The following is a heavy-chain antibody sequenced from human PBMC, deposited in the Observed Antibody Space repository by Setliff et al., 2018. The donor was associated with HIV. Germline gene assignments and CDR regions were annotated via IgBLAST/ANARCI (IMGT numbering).Heavy chain of an antibody. J-gene: IGHJ4*02. CDR2: IYPIGSPDYPSGNT. CDR1: GGSISSYY. CDR3: TGDYNSGSHRFDY. Sequence: KTSETLSLTCTVSGGSISSYYWSWIRQSPGKGLEWIGYIYPIGSPDYPSGNTVYNPSFRSRVTLSLDTSKNQFSLKLTSVTAADAAVYYCTGDYNSGSHRFDYWGQGTPVTVSS. V-gene: IGHV4-4*08. D-gene: IGHD3-10*01.